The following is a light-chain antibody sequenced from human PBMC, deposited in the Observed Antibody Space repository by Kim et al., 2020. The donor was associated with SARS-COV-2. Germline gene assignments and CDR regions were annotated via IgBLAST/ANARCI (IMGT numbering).Light chain of an antibody. CDR3: QQYDAPPFT. J-gene: IGKJ5*01. V-gene: IGKV1-33*01. CDR2: AAA. Sequence: ASVGAILTCTCQASEVLSLYFNSYTQKPGEAPKVLIRAAANFESGVPSRFSRGGYGTEFSFTISRVQPEDMGTYYCQQYDAPPFTFGQGTRLEIK. CDR1: EVLSLY.